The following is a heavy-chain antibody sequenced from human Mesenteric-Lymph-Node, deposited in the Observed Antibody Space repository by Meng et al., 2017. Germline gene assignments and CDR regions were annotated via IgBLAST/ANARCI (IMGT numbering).Heavy chain of an antibody. D-gene: IGHD6-19*01. CDR1: GDSISSGYY. CDR2: TYHSGST. CDR3: ARVGLSIVVAGLDY. V-gene: IGHV4-38-2*02. Sequence: GSLRLSCTVSGDSISSGYYWGWIRQSPGKGLEWIGSTYHSGSTYYNPSLKSRVTISVDTYKNQFSLRLSSVTAADTAVYYCARVGLSIVVAGLDYWGQGTLVTVSS. J-gene: IGHJ4*02.